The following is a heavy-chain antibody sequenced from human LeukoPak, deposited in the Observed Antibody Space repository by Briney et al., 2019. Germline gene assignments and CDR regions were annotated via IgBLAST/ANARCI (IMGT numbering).Heavy chain of an antibody. CDR3: ARGEGQWLLRRVASDI. V-gene: IGHV3-66*01. J-gene: IGHJ3*02. D-gene: IGHD6-19*01. Sequence: PGGSLRLSCAASGFTVSSNYMSWVRQAPGKGLEWVSAIYTGGSTYYAGSVKGRFTISRDNSKNTLYLQMNSLRAEDTAVYYCARGEGQWLLRRVASDIWGQGTMVTVSS. CDR2: IYTGGST. CDR1: GFTVSSNY.